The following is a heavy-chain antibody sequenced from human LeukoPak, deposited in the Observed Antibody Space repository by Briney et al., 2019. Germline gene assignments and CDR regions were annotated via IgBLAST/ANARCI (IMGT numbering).Heavy chain of an antibody. CDR1: GFSFSGYW. Sequence: GGSLRLSCAASGFSFSGYWMSWVRQTPGKGLEWVANIKQDGSVKNSVDSMKGRFTISRDNVRNTLYLQMSSLRAEDSAVYYCARDFDGPRASDYWGQGISVTVPS. J-gene: IGHJ4*02. CDR2: IKQDGSVK. V-gene: IGHV3-7*01. CDR3: ARDFDGPRASDY. D-gene: IGHD4-17*01.